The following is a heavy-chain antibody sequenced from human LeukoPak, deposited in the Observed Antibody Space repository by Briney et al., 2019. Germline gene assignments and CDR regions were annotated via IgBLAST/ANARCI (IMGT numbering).Heavy chain of an antibody. V-gene: IGHV3-30*02. CDR3: AKDMVNIVVVPAATDYYNYMDV. CDR2: IRYDGSNK. J-gene: IGHJ6*03. Sequence: PGGSLRLSCAASGFTFSSYGMHWVRQAPGKGLEWVAFIRYDGSNKYYADSVKGRFTISRDNSKNTLYLQMNSLRAEDTAVYFCAKDMVNIVVVPAATDYYNYMDVWGKGTTVTVSS. D-gene: IGHD2-2*01. CDR1: GFTFSSYG.